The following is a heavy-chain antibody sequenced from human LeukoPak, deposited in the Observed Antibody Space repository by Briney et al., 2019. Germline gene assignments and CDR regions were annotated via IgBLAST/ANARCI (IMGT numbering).Heavy chain of an antibody. J-gene: IGHJ4*02. V-gene: IGHV4-59*01. D-gene: IGHD6-6*01. CDR2: IYYSGST. CDR3: AREGGIAARPFDY. Sequence: SETLSLTCTVSGGSISSYYWSWIWQPPGKGLEWIGYIYYSGSTNYNPSLKSRVTISVDTSKNQFSLKLSSVTAADTAVYYCAREGGIAARPFDYWGQGTLVTVSS. CDR1: GGSISSYY.